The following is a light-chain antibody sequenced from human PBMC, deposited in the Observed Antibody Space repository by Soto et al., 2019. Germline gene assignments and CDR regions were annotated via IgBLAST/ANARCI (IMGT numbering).Light chain of an antibody. Sequence: DIVMTQSLATLSVSPGERATLSCRASQSVSSNLAWYQQKPGQAPRLLIYGASTRATGVPARFSGSGSGTEFTLTISSLQSEDFAVYYCQQYNSWPPLTFGGGTKVEIK. CDR1: QSVSSN. CDR2: GAS. J-gene: IGKJ4*01. CDR3: QQYNSWPPLT. V-gene: IGKV3-15*01.